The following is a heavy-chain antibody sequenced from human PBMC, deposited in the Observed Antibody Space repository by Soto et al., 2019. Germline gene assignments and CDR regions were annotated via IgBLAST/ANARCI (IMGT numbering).Heavy chain of an antibody. CDR3: TRARSSSWGLDAWDI. CDR2: IRNKVNSLTT. J-gene: IGHJ3*02. Sequence: EVQLVESGGGLVQPGGSPRLSCAASGFTFSDHYMDWVRQAPGKGLEWVGRIRNKVNSLTTEYAASVKGRFTISRDDSKNSLYLEMNSLTSEDTAVYYCTRARSSSWGLDAWDIWGQGTMVSVSS. D-gene: IGHD6-13*01. V-gene: IGHV3-72*01. CDR1: GFTFSDHY.